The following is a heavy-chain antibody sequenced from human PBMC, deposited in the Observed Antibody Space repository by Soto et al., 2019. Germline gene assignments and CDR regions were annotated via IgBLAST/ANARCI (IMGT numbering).Heavy chain of an antibody. CDR1: GFTFSSYA. J-gene: IGHJ4*02. D-gene: IGHD2-15*01. CDR3: AKESRYCSGGSCHRDY. Sequence: EVQLLESGGGLVQPGGSLRLSCAASGFTFSSYAMSWVRQAPGKGLEWVSAISGSGGSTYYADSVKGRFTISRDNSKNTLYLQMNSLRAEDTAVYYCAKESRYCSGGSCHRDYWGQGTLVTVSS. CDR2: ISGSGGST. V-gene: IGHV3-23*01.